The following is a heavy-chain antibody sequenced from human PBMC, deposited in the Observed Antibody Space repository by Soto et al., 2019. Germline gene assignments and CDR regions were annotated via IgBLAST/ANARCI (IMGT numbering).Heavy chain of an antibody. V-gene: IGHV4-39*01. Sequence: SETLSLTCTVSGGSISSSSYYWGWIRQPPGKGLEWIGSIYYSGSTYYNPSLKSRVTISVDTSKNQFSLKLSSVTAADTAVYYCASGRDGYNSGAFDICGQGTMVTVSS. CDR1: GGSISSSSYY. CDR3: ASGRDGYNSGAFDI. D-gene: IGHD5-12*01. CDR2: IYYSGST. J-gene: IGHJ3*02.